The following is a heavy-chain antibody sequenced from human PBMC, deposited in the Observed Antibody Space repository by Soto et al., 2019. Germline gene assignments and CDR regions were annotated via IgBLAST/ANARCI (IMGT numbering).Heavy chain of an antibody. CDR3: AVAVTGSRSPLAH. CDR1: GGTFSSNA. D-gene: IGHD3-9*01. V-gene: IGHV1-69*06. Sequence: QVQLVQSGAEVKKPGSSVKVSCKASGGTFSSNAISWVRQAPGQGLEWMGGIIPIYASPNYAQTFQCRVTVTADKATSTAYLELSRLKFADSAIYYCAVAVTGSRSPLAHWGQGTLVIVSS. J-gene: IGHJ4*02. CDR2: IIPIYASP.